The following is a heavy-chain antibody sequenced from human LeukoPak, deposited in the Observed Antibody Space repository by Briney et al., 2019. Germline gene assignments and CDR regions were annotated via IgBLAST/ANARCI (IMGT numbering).Heavy chain of an antibody. D-gene: IGHD6-25*01. V-gene: IGHV4-39*07. CDR1: GGSISSGGYY. J-gene: IGHJ4*02. Sequence: SETLSLTCTVSGGSISSGGYYWSWIRQPPGKGLEWIGSIYYSGSTYYNPSLKSRVTISVDTSKNQFSLKLSSVTAADTAVYYCARGEGSSAVDYWGQGTLVTVSS. CDR3: ARGEGSSAVDY. CDR2: IYYSGST.